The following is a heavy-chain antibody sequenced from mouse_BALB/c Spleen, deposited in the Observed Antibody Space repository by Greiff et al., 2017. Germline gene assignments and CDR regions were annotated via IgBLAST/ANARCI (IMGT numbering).Heavy chain of an antibody. CDR1: GFTFSSYT. CDR2: ISNGGGST. CDR3: ARHWDYGSSYWYFDV. V-gene: IGHV5-12-2*01. D-gene: IGHD1-1*01. Sequence: EVKLEESGGGLVQPGGSLKLSCAASGFTFSSYTMSWVRQTPEKRLEWVAYISNGGGSTYYPDTVKGRFTISRDNAKNTLYLQMSSLKSEDTAMYYCARHWDYGSSYWYFDVWGAGTTVTVSS. J-gene: IGHJ1*01.